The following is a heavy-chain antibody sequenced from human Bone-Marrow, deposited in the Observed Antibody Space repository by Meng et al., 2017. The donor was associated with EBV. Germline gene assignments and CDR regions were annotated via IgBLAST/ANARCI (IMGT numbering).Heavy chain of an antibody. D-gene: IGHD3-16*01. CDR3: AYYADMPVLAD. CDR1: GDTFSNYS. V-gene: IGHV1-2*06. J-gene: IGHJ4*02. CDR2: IKSWGGGK. Sequence: QVHVVLLQVEPQQLGPSVNVSLKHSGDTFSNYSLPWVRQAQGQGIGWMGRIKSWGGGKYYAQSFQARISIIRNTSISSAYMVLPRLSSDAPAVYAVAYYADMPVLADWGQGSLVTVSS.